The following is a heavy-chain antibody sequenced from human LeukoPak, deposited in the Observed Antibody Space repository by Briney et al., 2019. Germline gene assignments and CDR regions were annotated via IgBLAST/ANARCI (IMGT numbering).Heavy chain of an antibody. CDR3: ARVGRAMVRGVIIIGAFDI. D-gene: IGHD3-10*01. CDR2: IYHSGST. CDR1: GGSISSSNW. V-gene: IGHV4-4*02. Sequence: SETLSLTCAVSGGSISSSNWWSWVRQPPGKGLEWIGEIYHSGSTNYNPSLKSRVTISVDKSKNQFSLKLSSVTAADTAVYYCARVGRAMVRGVIIIGAFDIWGQGTMVTVSS. J-gene: IGHJ3*02.